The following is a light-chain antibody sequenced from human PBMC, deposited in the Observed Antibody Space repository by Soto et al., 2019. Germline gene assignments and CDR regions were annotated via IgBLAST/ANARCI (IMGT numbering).Light chain of an antibody. CDR1: SSNIGTGYD. Sequence: QAVVTQPPSVSGAPGQRVTISCTGRSSNIGTGYDVHWYQQLPGTAPKLLIYANSHRPSGVPDRFSGSKSGTSASLAITGLQAEDEANYYCQSYDSSLSGVFGTGTKVTVL. CDR2: ANS. CDR3: QSYDSSLSGV. J-gene: IGLJ1*01. V-gene: IGLV1-40*01.